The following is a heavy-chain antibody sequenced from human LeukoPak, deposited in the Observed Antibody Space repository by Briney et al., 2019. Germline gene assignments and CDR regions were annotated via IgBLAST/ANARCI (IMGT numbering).Heavy chain of an antibody. D-gene: IGHD5-24*01. Sequence: GGSLRLSCAASGFTFSNSAMNWVRQAPGKGLEWVSAISGSGGSTYYADSVKGRFTISRDNSKNTLYLQMNSLRAEDTAVYYCAKRARDGYNYYAFDIWGQGTMVTVSS. CDR1: GFTFSNSA. CDR3: AKRARDGYNYYAFDI. CDR2: ISGSGGST. J-gene: IGHJ3*02. V-gene: IGHV3-23*01.